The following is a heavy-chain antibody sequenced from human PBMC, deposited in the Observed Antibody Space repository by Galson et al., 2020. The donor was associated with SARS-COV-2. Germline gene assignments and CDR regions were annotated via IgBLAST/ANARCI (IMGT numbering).Heavy chain of an antibody. D-gene: IGHD6-13*01. V-gene: IGHV4-39*01. J-gene: IGHJ4*02. CDR1: GGSISSSSYY. CDR3: ARLRSNSWYGLLSPNFDY. Sequence: SETLSLTCTVSGGSISSSSYYWGWIRQPPGKGLEWIGSIYYSGSTYYNPSLQSRITMFVDTSKNQFSLRLSSVTAADTAVYYCARLRSNSWYGLLSPNFDYWGQGTLVTVSS. CDR2: IYYSGST.